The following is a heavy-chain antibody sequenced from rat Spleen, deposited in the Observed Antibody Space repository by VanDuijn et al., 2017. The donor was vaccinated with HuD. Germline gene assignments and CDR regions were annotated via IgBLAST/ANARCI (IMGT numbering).Heavy chain of an antibody. CDR2: INYDSSGT. V-gene: IGHV5-7*01. Sequence: EVQLVESGGGLVQPGRSLKLSCVASGFTFSDYNMAWVRQAPKTGLAWVATINYDSSGTYYRDSVKGRFTISRDNAKNTLYLQMGSLRSEDTATYYCSRPGYGYPFAYWGQGTLVTVSS. CDR1: GFTFSDYN. D-gene: IGHD1-7*01. CDR3: SRPGYGYPFAY. J-gene: IGHJ3*01.